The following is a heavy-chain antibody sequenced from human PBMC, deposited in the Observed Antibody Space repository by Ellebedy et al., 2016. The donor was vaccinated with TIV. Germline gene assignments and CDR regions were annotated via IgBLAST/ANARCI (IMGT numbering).Heavy chain of an antibody. D-gene: IGHD6-13*01. V-gene: IGHV4-34*01. CDR1: GGSFSGYY. CDR2: INHSGST. CDR3: ASLIRQQLGT. J-gene: IGHJ5*02. Sequence: SETLSLTXAVYGGSFSGYYWSWIRQPPGKGLEWIGEINHSGSTNYNPSLKSRVTISVDTSKNQFSLKLSSVTAADTAVYYCASLIRQQLGTWGQGTLVTVSS.